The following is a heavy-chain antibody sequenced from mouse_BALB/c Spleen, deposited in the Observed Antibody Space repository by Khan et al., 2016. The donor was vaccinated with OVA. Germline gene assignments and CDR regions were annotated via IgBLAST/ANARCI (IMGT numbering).Heavy chain of an antibody. Sequence: QIQLVQSGPELKKPGETVKISCKASGYTFTNYGMNWVMQAPGKGLKWLGWINTYTGEPTYADDFKGRYAFSLETSASTAYLQINNLKNEDMATYFCARISSYGYSDVWGAGTTVTVAS. V-gene: IGHV9-1*02. CDR2: INTYTGEP. CDR1: GYTFTNYG. CDR3: ARISSYGYSDV. D-gene: IGHD6-2*01. J-gene: IGHJ1*01.